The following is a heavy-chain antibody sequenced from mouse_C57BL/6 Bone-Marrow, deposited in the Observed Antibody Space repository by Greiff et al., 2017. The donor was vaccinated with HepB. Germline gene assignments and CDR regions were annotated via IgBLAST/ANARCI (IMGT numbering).Heavy chain of an antibody. V-gene: IGHV10-1*01. CDR1: GFSFNTYA. CDR3: VRGYYGSSYPYWYFDV. CDR2: IRSKSNNYAT. D-gene: IGHD1-1*01. Sequence: GGGLVQPKGSLTLSCAASGFSFNTYAMNWVRQAPGKGLEWVARIRSKSNNYATYYADSVKDRFTISRDDSESMLYLQMNNLKTEDTAMYYCVRGYYGSSYPYWYFDVWGTGTTVTVSS. J-gene: IGHJ1*03.